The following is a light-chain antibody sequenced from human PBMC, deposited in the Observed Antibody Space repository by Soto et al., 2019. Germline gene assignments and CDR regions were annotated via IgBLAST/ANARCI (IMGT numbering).Light chain of an antibody. J-gene: IGKJ1*01. Sequence: DIPMTQSPSSVSASVGDGVTFTCRASQDIGSWLAWYQQKPGKAPRLLIYSASSLQSGVPSRFSGSGSGTDFTLTISSLQPEDFATYFCQQANSFPWTFGQGTKVEI. V-gene: IGKV1-12*01. CDR2: SAS. CDR1: QDIGSW. CDR3: QQANSFPWT.